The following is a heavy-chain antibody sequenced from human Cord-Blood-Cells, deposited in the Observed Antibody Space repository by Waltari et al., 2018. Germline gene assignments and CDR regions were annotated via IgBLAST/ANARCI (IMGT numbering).Heavy chain of an antibody. CDR2: FDPEDGET. CDR3: ATLPYVSSSYYDYYYYMDV. V-gene: IGHV1-24*01. J-gene: IGHJ6*03. D-gene: IGHD6-6*01. Sequence: QVQLVQSGAEVKKPGASVKVSCKVSGYTLTELSMHWVRQAPGKGLEWMGGFDPEDGETIYAQKFQGRGTMTEDTAPDTAYMALRSLRSEDTAVYYCATLPYVSSSYYDYYYYMDVWGKGTTVTVSS. CDR1: GYTLTELS.